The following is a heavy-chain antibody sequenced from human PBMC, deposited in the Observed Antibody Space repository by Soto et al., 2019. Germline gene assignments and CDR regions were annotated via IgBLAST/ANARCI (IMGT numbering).Heavy chain of an antibody. CDR1: GYSFTSYW. CDR2: IYPGDSDT. V-gene: IGHV5-51*01. CDR3: ARQRDSSGWYVSYYYFYGMAV. D-gene: IGHD6-19*01. Sequence: PEESRKVSCNGSGYSFTSYWIGWVRQMPGKGLEWMGIIYPGDSDTRYSPSFQGQVTISADKSISTAYLQWSSLKASDTAMYYCARQRDSSGWYVSYYYFYGMAVWGQGTTVTVSS. J-gene: IGHJ6*02.